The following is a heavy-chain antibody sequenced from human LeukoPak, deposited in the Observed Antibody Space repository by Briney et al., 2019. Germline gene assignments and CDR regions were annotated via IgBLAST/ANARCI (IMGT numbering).Heavy chain of an antibody. CDR1: GFTVSSNY. Sequence: PGGSLRLSCAASGFTVSSNYMSWVRQAPGKGLEWGSVIYSGGSTYYADSVKGRFTISRDNSKNTLYLQMNSLRAEDTAVYYCARDDHYYDSSGYYHYYGMDVWGQGTTVTVSS. CDR2: IYSGGST. CDR3: ARDDHYYDSSGYYHYYGMDV. D-gene: IGHD3-22*01. J-gene: IGHJ6*02. V-gene: IGHV3-53*01.